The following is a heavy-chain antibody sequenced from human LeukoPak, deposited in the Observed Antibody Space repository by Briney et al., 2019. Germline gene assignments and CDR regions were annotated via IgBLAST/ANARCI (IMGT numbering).Heavy chain of an antibody. Sequence: GRSLRLSCAASGFTFDDYAMHWVRQAPGKGLEWVSGISWNSGSIGYADSVKGRFTISRDNAKNSLYLQMNSLSAEDAALYYCAISIAVTGPRAFDYWGQGTLVTVSS. CDR1: GFTFDDYA. J-gene: IGHJ4*02. D-gene: IGHD6-19*01. CDR2: ISWNSGSI. CDR3: AISIAVTGPRAFDY. V-gene: IGHV3-9*01.